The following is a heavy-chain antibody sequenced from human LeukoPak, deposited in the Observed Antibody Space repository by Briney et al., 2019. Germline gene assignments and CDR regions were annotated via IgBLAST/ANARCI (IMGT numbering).Heavy chain of an antibody. CDR1: GGSISSYY. CDR2: IYTSGST. Sequence: PSETLSLTCTVSGGSISSYYWSWIRQPAGKGLEWIGRIYTSGSTNYNPSLKSRVTMSVDTSKNQFSLKLRSVTAADTAVYYCASGEQLARDSYWYFDLWGRGTLVTVSS. V-gene: IGHV4-4*07. CDR3: ASGEQLARDSYWYFDL. J-gene: IGHJ2*01. D-gene: IGHD6-6*01.